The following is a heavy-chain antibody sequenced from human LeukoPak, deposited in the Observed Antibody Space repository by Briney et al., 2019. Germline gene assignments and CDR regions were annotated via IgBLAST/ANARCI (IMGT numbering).Heavy chain of an antibody. CDR1: GGTFSSYA. Sequence: SVKVSCKASGGTFSSYAISGVRQAPGQGLEWMGGIIPIFGTANYAQKFQGRVTITTDESTSTAYMELSSLRSEDTAVYYCARLSTIFGVVVFDYWGQGTLVTVSS. V-gene: IGHV1-69*05. CDR3: ARLSTIFGVVVFDY. J-gene: IGHJ4*02. D-gene: IGHD3-3*01. CDR2: IIPIFGTA.